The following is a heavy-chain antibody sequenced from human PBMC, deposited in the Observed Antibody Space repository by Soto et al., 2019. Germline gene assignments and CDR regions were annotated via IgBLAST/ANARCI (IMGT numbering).Heavy chain of an antibody. Sequence: QVQLVQSGAEVKKPGASVKVSCKASGYTFTNHDINWVRQATGQGLEWMGWMNPNSGNTGYAQKFQDRVTMTRNPSIPTAYMELSSLRSEDTPVYYCARAGVLWSAKTWSYYAMAVWGLGTTVTVSS. J-gene: IGHJ6*02. CDR3: ARAGVLWSAKTWSYYAMAV. V-gene: IGHV1-8*01. CDR1: GYTFTNHD. CDR2: MNPNSGNT. D-gene: IGHD3-3*01.